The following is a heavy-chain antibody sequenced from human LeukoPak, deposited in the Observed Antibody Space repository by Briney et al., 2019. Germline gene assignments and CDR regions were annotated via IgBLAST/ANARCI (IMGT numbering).Heavy chain of an antibody. CDR3: ARDSILTGYFDY. V-gene: IGHV1-69*05. CDR1: GGTFSSYA. CDR2: IIPIFGTA. D-gene: IGHD3-9*01. J-gene: IGHJ4*02. Sequence: SVKVSCKASGGTFSSYAISWVRQAPGQGLEWMGGIIPIFGTANYAQKFQGRVTITTDKSTSTAYMELSSLRSEDTAVYYCARDSILTGYFDYWGQGTLVTVSS.